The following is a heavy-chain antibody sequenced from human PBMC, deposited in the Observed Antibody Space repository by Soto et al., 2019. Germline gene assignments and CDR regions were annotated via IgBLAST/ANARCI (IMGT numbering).Heavy chain of an antibody. CDR1: GGSISSGGYY. Sequence: QVQLQESGPGLVKPSQTLSLTCTVSGGSISSGGYYWSWIRQHPGKGLEWIGYIYYSGSTYYNPSLKSRVTISVDTSKNQFSLKLSSVTAADTAVYYCASAYRPITYILTGYSSPIDYWGQGTLVTVSS. V-gene: IGHV4-31*03. J-gene: IGHJ4*02. CDR2: IYYSGST. D-gene: IGHD3-9*01. CDR3: ASAYRPITYILTGYSSPIDY.